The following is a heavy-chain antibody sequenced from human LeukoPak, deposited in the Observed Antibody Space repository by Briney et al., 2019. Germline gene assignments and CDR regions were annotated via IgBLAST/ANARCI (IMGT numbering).Heavy chain of an antibody. D-gene: IGHD3-22*01. J-gene: IGHJ3*02. CDR1: GFTFSSYA. V-gene: IGHV3-23*01. CDR3: AKETSQYYYDSSGYPGDATFDI. Sequence: GGSLRLSCAASGFTFSSYAMSWVRQAPGKGLEWVSAISGSGGSTYYADSVKGRFTISRDNSKNTLYLQMNRLRAEDTAVYYCAKETSQYYYDSSGYPGDATFDIWGQGTMVTVSS. CDR2: ISGSGGST.